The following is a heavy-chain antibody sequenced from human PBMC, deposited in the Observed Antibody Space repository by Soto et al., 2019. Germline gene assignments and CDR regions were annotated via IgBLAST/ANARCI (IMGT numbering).Heavy chain of an antibody. CDR2: IWYDGSNK. V-gene: IGHV3-33*01. J-gene: IGHJ5*02. Sequence: GGSLRLSCAASGFTFSSYGMHWVRQAPGKGLEWVAVIWYDGSNKYYADSVKGRLTISRDNSKNTLYLQMNSLRAEDTAVYYCAREHDYGDYNWFDPWGQGTLVTVSS. CDR3: AREHDYGDYNWFDP. D-gene: IGHD4-17*01. CDR1: GFTFSSYG.